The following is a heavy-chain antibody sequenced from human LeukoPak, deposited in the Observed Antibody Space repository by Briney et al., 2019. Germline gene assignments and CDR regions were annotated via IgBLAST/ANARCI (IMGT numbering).Heavy chain of an antibody. CDR1: GGTFSSYA. CDR3: ATPIHNYYYYYMDV. Sequence: SVKVSCKASGGTFSSYAISWARQAPGQGLEWMGGIIPIFGTANYAQKFQGRVTITTDEYKSTAYMGLSSLRSEDTAVYYCATPIHNYYYYYMDVWGKGTTVTVSS. J-gene: IGHJ6*03. D-gene: IGHD2-2*02. CDR2: IIPIFGTA. V-gene: IGHV1-69*05.